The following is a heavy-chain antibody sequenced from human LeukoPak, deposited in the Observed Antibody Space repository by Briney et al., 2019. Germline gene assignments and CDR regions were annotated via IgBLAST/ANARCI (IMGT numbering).Heavy chain of an antibody. CDR3: ARDPWSGSYPH. D-gene: IGHD1-26*01. J-gene: IGHJ4*02. V-gene: IGHV4-30-2*01. CDR2: IYHSGST. Sequence: SETLSLTCTVSGGSISSGGYYWSWIRQPPGKGLEWIGYIYHSGSTYYNPSLKSRVTISVDRSKNQFSLKLSSVTAADTAVYYCARDPWSGSYPHWGQGTLVTVSS. CDR1: GGSISSGGYY.